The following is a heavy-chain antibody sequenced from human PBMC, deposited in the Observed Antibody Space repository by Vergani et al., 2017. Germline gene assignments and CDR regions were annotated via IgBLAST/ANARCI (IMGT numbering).Heavy chain of an antibody. CDR1: RFTFSNFA. CDR3: AKTRGNSFNSWDI. CDR2: ISHGAGNL. Sequence: EVQLVESGGGLVQPGGSLRLSCAASRFTFSNFAMSWVRQAPGKGPEWVSTISHGAGNLYYADSVRGRFTISRDDSTNTLFLHMSNLRPEDTAMYYCAKTRGNSFNSWDIWGRGTTVTVSS. D-gene: IGHD5-12*01. V-gene: IGHV3-23*04. J-gene: IGHJ6*02.